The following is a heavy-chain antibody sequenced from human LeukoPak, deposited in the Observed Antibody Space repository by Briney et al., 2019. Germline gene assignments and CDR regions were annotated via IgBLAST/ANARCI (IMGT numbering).Heavy chain of an antibody. CDR2: IYHSGST. J-gene: IGHJ3*02. CDR3: ARDLEYSSSGGAFDI. Sequence: SQTLSLTCAVSGGSISSGGYSWSWIRQPPGKGLEWTGYIYHSGSTYYNPSLKSRVTISVDRSKNQFSLKLSSVTAADTAVYYCARDLEYSSSGGAFDIWGQGTMVTVSS. V-gene: IGHV4-30-2*01. CDR1: GGSISSGGYS. D-gene: IGHD6-6*01.